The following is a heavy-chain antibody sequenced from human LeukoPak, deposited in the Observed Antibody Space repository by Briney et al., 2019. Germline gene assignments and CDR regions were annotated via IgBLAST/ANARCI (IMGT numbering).Heavy chain of an antibody. D-gene: IGHD3-9*01. Sequence: GGSLRLSCAASGFTFSNYAMRWVRQAPGKGLEWVSGISGSGDTTYYADSVKGRFTISRDNSKNTLHLQMNSLRAEDTAVYYCAKVSESNYDFLTGYYTPYYFDYWGQGTLVTVSS. CDR1: GFTFSNYA. J-gene: IGHJ4*02. V-gene: IGHV3-23*01. CDR3: AKVSESNYDFLTGYYTPYYFDY. CDR2: ISGSGDTT.